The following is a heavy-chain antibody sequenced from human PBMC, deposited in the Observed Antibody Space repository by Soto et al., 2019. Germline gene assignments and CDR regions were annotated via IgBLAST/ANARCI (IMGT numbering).Heavy chain of an antibody. CDR2: ISAYNGNT. J-gene: IGHJ6*03. V-gene: IGHV1-18*01. CDR1: GYTFTSYG. Sequence: GASVKVSCKASGYTFTSYGISWVRQAPGQGLEWMGWISAYNGNTNYAQKLQGRVTMTTDTSTSTAYMELRSLRSDDTAVYYCASVYGDRLHYYYMEVWGQGTTVTVSS. D-gene: IGHD4-17*01. CDR3: ASVYGDRLHYYYMEV.